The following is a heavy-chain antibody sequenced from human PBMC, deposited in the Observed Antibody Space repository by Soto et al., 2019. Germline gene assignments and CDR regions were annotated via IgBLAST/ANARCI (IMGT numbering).Heavy chain of an antibody. V-gene: IGHV1-18*01. CDR3: ARDGAAVGIHYDY. Sequence: EASVKVSCKASGYTFTTYGISWVRQAPGQGLEWMGWISAYNGNTNYAQKVQGRVTMTTDTSTSTAYMELRSLRSDDTAVYFCARDGAAVGIHYDYWGQGTLVTVSS. J-gene: IGHJ4*02. D-gene: IGHD6-13*01. CDR2: ISAYNGNT. CDR1: GYTFTTYG.